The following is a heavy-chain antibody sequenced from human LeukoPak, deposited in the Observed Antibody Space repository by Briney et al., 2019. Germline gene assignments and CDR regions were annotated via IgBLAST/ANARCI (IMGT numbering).Heavy chain of an antibody. Sequence: VWFSRINSDGSSTSYADSVKGRFTISRDNAKNTLYLQMNSLRAEDTAVYYCARGRRGAFDYWGQGTLVTVSS. V-gene: IGHV3-74*01. CDR3: ARGRRGAFDY. D-gene: IGHD3-10*01. CDR2: INSDGSST. J-gene: IGHJ4*02.